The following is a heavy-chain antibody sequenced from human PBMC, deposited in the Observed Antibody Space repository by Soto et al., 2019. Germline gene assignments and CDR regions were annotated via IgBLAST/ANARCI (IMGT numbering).Heavy chain of an antibody. J-gene: IGHJ4*01. V-gene: IGHV4-39*07. Sequence: SETLSLTCTVSGGSVSSNSYSWGWTRQSPGKGLEWIGNIYSSENTNYNPSLLSRVTISVDTSKNQFSLKLSSVTAADTAVYYCARRKDGYNFWANDYWG. CDR1: GGSVSSNSYS. D-gene: IGHD3-3*01. CDR2: IYSSENT. CDR3: ARRKDGYNFWANDY.